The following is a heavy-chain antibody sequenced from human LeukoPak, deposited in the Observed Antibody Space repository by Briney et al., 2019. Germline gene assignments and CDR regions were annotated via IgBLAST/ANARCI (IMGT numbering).Heavy chain of an antibody. V-gene: IGHV3-23*01. Sequence: GGSLRLSCAASGFTFSSYAMSWVRQAPGKGLEWVSAISGSGGSTYYADSVKGRFTISRDNSKNTLYLQMNSLRAEDTAVYYCAKDGRITIFGVVIRYFDYWGQGTLVTVSS. CDR3: AKDGRITIFGVVIRYFDY. CDR2: ISGSGGST. J-gene: IGHJ4*02. D-gene: IGHD3-3*01. CDR1: GFTFSSYA.